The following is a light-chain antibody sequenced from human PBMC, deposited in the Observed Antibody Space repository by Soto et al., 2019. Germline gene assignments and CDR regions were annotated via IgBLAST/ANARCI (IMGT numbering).Light chain of an antibody. CDR1: SSNIGSNT. V-gene: IGLV1-44*01. J-gene: IGLJ2*01. CDR3: AAWDDSLNGVV. Sequence: QSVLTQPPSASGTPGQRFTISCSGSSSNIGSNTVNWYQQLPGTAPKLLIYSNNQRPSGVPDRFSGSKSGTSASLAISGLQSEDEADYYRAAWDDSLNGVVFGGGTKLTVL. CDR2: SNN.